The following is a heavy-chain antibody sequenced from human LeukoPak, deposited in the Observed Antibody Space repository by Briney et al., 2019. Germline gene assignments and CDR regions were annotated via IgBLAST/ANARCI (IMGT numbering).Heavy chain of an antibody. CDR2: IYTSGST. CDR1: GGSISSYY. D-gene: IGHD5-12*01. CDR3: AREHSGYDSYYYYYMDV. J-gene: IGHJ6*03. Sequence: SETLSLTCTVSGGSISSYYLSWIRQPAGKGLEWIGRIYTSGSTNYNPSLKSRVTMSVDTSKNQFSLKLSSVTAADTAVYYCAREHSGYDSYYYYYMDVWGKGTTVTVSS. V-gene: IGHV4-4*07.